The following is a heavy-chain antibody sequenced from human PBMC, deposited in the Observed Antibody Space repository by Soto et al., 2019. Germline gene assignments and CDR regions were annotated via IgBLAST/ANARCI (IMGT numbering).Heavy chain of an antibody. CDR3: AKPMSSGWYAYYFDY. D-gene: IGHD6-19*01. CDR2: ISGSGGST. CDR1: GFTFSSYA. V-gene: IGHV3-23*01. Sequence: PGGSLRLSCAASGFTFSSYAMSWVRQAPGKGLEWVSAISGSGGSTYYADSVKGRFTISRDNSKNTLYLQMNSLRAEDTAVYYCAKPMSSGWYAYYFDYWGQGTLVTVSS. J-gene: IGHJ4*02.